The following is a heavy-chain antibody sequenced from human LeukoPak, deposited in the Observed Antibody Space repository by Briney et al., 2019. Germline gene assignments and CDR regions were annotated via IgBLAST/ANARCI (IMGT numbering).Heavy chain of an antibody. CDR1: GFTFSTRW. CDR2: INEDGSEK. D-gene: IGHD6-19*01. CDR3: ARDTTTVAAVRTFDY. V-gene: IGHV3-7*01. Sequence: GGSLRLSCAASGFTFSTRWMSWVRQAPGKGLEWVANINEDGSEKNYVESLKGRFTISRDNAKNSLYLQMNSLRDEDAAIYYCARDTTTVAAVRTFDYWGQGTLVAVSS. J-gene: IGHJ4*02.